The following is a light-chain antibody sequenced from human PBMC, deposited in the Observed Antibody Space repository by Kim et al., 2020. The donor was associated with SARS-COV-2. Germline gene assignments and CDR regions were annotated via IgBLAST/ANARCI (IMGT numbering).Light chain of an antibody. V-gene: IGLV2-8*01. J-gene: IGLJ1*01. CDR3: CSYAGSNNYV. CDR2: DVT. CDR1: SSDIGGYNY. Sequence: QSALTQPPSASGSPGQSVTISCTGTSSDIGGYNYVSWYQHHPGKAPKLMIYDVTQRPSGVPDRFSGSKSGNTASLTVSGLQAEDEADYHCCSYAGSNNYVFGTGTKVTVL.